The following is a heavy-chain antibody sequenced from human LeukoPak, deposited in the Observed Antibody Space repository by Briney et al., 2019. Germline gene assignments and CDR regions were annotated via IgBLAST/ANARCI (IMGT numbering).Heavy chain of an antibody. V-gene: IGHV3-23*01. Sequence: PGGSLRLSCAASGFTFSSYALTWVRQAPGKGLEWLSGISGSGDRTNYADSVKGRFTISRDNFKNSLYLQMNNLRAEDTAVYYCAKTPVPRPGDWWYFDLWGRGTLVTVSS. CDR2: ISGSGDRT. CDR1: GFTFSSYA. CDR3: AKTPVPRPGDWWYFDL. D-gene: IGHD3/OR15-3a*01. J-gene: IGHJ2*01.